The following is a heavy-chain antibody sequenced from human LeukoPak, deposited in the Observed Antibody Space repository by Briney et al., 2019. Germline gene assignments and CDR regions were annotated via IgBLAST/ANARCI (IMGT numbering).Heavy chain of an antibody. J-gene: IGHJ6*03. V-gene: IGHV4-39*01. CDR2: IYYSGST. Sequence: SETLSLTCTVSGGSISSSSYYWGWIRQPPGKGLEWIGSIYYSGSTYYNPSLKSRVTISVDTSKNQFSLKLSSVTAADTAVYYCARHVKQLVPYYYYYYMDVWGKGTTVTVSS. D-gene: IGHD6-13*01. CDR3: ARHVKQLVPYYYYYYMDV. CDR1: GGSISSSSYY.